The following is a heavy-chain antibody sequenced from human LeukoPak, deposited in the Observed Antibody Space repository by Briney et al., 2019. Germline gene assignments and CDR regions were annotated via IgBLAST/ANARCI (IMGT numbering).Heavy chain of an antibody. V-gene: IGHV4-4*07. Sequence: PSETLSLTCTVSGGSISTYYWSWIRQPAGKGLEWIRRIYSGSTNYNPSLKNRVTMSVDTSKNQFSLKLSSVTAADTAIYYCARVPGGATWHIDYWGQGTLVTVSS. CDR1: GGSISTYY. J-gene: IGHJ4*02. D-gene: IGHD3-16*01. CDR2: IYSGST. CDR3: ARVPGGATWHIDY.